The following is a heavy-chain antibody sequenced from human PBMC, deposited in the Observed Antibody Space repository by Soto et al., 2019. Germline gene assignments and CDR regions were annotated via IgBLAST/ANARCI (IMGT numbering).Heavy chain of an antibody. CDR3: ARHVPAAGYYYGMDV. CDR1: GGTFSSYA. J-gene: IGHJ6*02. V-gene: IGHV1-69*12. Sequence: QVQLVQSGAEVKKPGSSVKVSCKASGGTFSSYAISWVRQAPGQGLEWMGGIIPIFGTANYAQKFQVRVTITADESTSTAYMELRSLRSDDTAVYYCARHVPAAGYYYGMDVWGQGTTVTVSS. D-gene: IGHD2-2*01. CDR2: IIPIFGTA.